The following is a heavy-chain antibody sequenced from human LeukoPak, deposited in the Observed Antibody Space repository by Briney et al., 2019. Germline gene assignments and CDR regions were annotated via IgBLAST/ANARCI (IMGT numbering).Heavy chain of an antibody. V-gene: IGHV4-34*01. CDR2: INHSGST. CDR3: ARRGPLLWFGELFPIDYYYMDV. CDR1: GGSFSGYY. J-gene: IGHJ6*03. D-gene: IGHD3-10*01. Sequence: SETLSLTCAVYGGSFSGYYWSWIRQPPGKGLEWIGEINHSGSTNYNPSLKSRVTISVDTSKNQFSLKLSSVTAADTAVYYCARRGPLLWFGELFPIDYYYMDVWGKGTTVTISS.